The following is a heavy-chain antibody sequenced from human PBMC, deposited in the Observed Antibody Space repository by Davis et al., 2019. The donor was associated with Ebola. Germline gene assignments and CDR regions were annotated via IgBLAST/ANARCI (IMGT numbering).Heavy chain of an antibody. V-gene: IGHV3-30*18. CDR3: AKTPDSSGWDAFDY. Sequence: GESLKISCAASGFTFSSYGMHWVRQAPGKGLEWVAVISYDGSNKYYADSVKGRFTISRDNSKNTLYLQMNSLRAEDTAVYYCAKTPDSSGWDAFDYWGQGTLVTVSS. CDR1: GFTFSSYG. J-gene: IGHJ4*02. CDR2: ISYDGSNK. D-gene: IGHD6-19*01.